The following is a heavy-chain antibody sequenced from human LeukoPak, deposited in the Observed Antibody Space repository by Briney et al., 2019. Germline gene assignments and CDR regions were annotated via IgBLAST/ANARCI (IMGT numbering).Heavy chain of an antibody. V-gene: IGHV1-69*04. CDR3: ASQFRYYDSSGYINWFDP. CDR1: GGTFSSYA. J-gene: IGHJ5*02. D-gene: IGHD3-22*01. Sequence: SVKVSCKASGGTFSSYAISWVRQAPGQGLEWTGRIIPIFGIANYAQKFQGRVTITADKSTSTAYMELSSLRSEDTAVYYCASQFRYYDSSGYINWFDPWGQGTLVTVSS. CDR2: IIPIFGIA.